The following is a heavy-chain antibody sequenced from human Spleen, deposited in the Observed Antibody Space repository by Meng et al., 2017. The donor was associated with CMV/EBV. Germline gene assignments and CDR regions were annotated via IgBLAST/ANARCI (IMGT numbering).Heavy chain of an antibody. CDR1: GFTFYDYD. D-gene: IGHD2-15*01. V-gene: IGHV3-11*01. Sequence: GESLKISCAASGFTFYDYDMAWIRQAPGKGLEWLSYISNVAGIKYYADSVRGRFTVSRDTSKNTVYLQMNSLRIEDTAIYYCATSWWGDWGQGTLVTVSS. CDR2: ISNVAGIK. CDR3: ATSWWGD. J-gene: IGHJ4*02.